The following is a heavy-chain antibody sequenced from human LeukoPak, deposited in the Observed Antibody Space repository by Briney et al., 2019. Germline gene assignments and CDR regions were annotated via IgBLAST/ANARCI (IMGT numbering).Heavy chain of an antibody. CDR2: IYYSGST. CDR3: AGGNSGSYGPAFDI. CDR1: GGSISSSSYY. V-gene: IGHV4-39*01. D-gene: IGHD1-26*01. J-gene: IGHJ3*02. Sequence: SETLSLTCTVSGGSISSSSYYWGWIRQPPGKGLEWIGSIYYSGSTYYNPSLKSRVTISVDTSKNQFSLKLSSVTAADTAVYDCAGGNSGSYGPAFDIWGQGTMVTVSS.